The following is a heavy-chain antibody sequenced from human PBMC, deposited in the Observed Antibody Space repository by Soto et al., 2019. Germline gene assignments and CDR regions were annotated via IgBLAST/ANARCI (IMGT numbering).Heavy chain of an antibody. CDR2: ISWEGGSI. D-gene: IGHD5-12*01. Sequence: PGGSLRLCCATSGFNFDDYAMPWVRRVPGKGLEWVSGISWEGGSIGYADSVKGRVTISRDNAKNSLYLEMNSLRSEDTAFYYCAKDHDEDFGYDLDYFNYWGQGTLVTVSS. J-gene: IGHJ4*02. CDR1: GFNFDDYA. CDR3: AKDHDEDFGYDLDYFNY. V-gene: IGHV3-9*01.